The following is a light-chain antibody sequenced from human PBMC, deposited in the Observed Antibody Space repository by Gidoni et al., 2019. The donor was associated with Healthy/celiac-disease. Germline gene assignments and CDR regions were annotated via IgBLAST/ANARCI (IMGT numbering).Light chain of an antibody. CDR2: AAS. CDR3: QQSYSTPT. J-gene: IGKJ2*01. V-gene: IGKV1-39*01. Sequence: DIKMSQSPSSLSASVRDRVTITCRASQSISSYLNWYQHKPGKAPKLLIYAASSLQSAVPSRCSGSGSGTDFTITISSLQPEDFANYYWQQSYSTPTFGQGTKLEIK. CDR1: QSISSY.